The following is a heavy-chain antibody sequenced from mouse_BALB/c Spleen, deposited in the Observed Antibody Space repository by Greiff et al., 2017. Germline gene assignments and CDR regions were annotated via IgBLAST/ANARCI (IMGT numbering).Heavy chain of an antibody. CDR3: AGLLRNYAMDY. CDR2: INPSTGYT. J-gene: IGHJ4*01. Sequence: VKLQESGAELAKPGASVKMSCKASGYTFTSYWMHWVKQRPGQGLEWIGYINPSTGYTEYNQKFKDKATLTADKSSSTAYMQLSSLTSEDSAVYYCAGLLRNYAMDYWGQGTSVTVSS. D-gene: IGHD2-3*01. CDR1: GYTFTSYW. V-gene: IGHV1-7*01.